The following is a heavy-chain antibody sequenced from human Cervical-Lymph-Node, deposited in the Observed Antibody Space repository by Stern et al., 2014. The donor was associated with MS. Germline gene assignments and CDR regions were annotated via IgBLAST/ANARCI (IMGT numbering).Heavy chain of an antibody. CDR3: ARDRFPYCGGECGPDY. V-gene: IGHV1-46*01. CDR1: GYTFTSYY. D-gene: IGHD2-21*01. J-gene: IGHJ4*02. Sequence: QVQLVQSGSEVKKPGASVKVSCKASGYTFTSYYMHWVRQAPGHGLEWMGILNPNGGSSTYAQKFQGRVTLTTDTSTRTVYMELSSLRSEDTALYYCARDRFPYCGGECGPDYWGQGTLVTVSS. CDR2: LNPNGGSS.